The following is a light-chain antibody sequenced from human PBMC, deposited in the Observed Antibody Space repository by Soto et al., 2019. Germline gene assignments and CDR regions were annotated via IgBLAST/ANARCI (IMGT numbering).Light chain of an antibody. CDR2: GAS. J-gene: IGKJ5*01. V-gene: IGKV3-20*01. CDR1: QSIGNTY. Sequence: EIVLTQSPGTLSLSPGERATLSCRASQSIGNTYLAWYQQKPGQAPRLLISGASTRATDIPDRFSGSGSATDFTLTISTVEPEDLAVYYCQQYGTLITFGQGTRLEIK. CDR3: QQYGTLIT.